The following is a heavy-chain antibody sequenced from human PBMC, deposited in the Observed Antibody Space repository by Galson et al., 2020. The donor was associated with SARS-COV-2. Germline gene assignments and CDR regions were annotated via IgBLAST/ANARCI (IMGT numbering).Heavy chain of an antibody. CDR2: INLSGST. J-gene: IGHJ4*02. Sequence: SETLSLTCAVYGGSLSGFSWSWIRQSPGKRLEWIGEINLSGSTKYNPSLKRRVSISIDTSKNQFSLNLSSVTAADTAVFYCARGPAGAPQYFDSWGQGTLVTVSS. D-gene: IGHD3-10*01. V-gene: IGHV4-34*01. CDR1: GGSLSGFS. CDR3: ARGPAGAPQYFDS.